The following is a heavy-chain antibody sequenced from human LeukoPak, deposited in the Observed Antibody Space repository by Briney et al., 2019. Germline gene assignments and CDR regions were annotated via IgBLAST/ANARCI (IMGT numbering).Heavy chain of an antibody. J-gene: IGHJ4*02. CDR1: GGSISSYF. Sequence: SETLSLTCTVSGGSISSYFWSWVRQPPGKGLEWIGYIYYSGSTNYNPSLKSRVTISVDTSKNQFSLKLSSVTAADTAVYYCARRRIATSRGFDYWGQGTLVTVSS. D-gene: IGHD2-2*01. CDR2: IYYSGST. V-gene: IGHV4-59*12. CDR3: ARRRIATSRGFDY.